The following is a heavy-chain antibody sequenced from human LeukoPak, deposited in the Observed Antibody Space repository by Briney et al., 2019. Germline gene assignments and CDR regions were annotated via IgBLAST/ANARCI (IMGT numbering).Heavy chain of an antibody. Sequence: ASETLSLTCTVSGGSISSGSYYWSWIRQPAGKGLEWIGRIYTSGSTSYNPSLKSRVTISVDTSKNQFSLKLSSVTAADTAVYYCAREGAPRLPGFGRFDPWGQGTLVTVSS. CDR2: IYTSGST. CDR1: GGSISSGSYY. V-gene: IGHV4-61*02. CDR3: AREGAPRLPGFGRFDP. D-gene: IGHD6-6*01. J-gene: IGHJ5*02.